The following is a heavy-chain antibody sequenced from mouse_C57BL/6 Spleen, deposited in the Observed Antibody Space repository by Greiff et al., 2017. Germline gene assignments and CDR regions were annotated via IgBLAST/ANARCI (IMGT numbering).Heavy chain of an antibody. V-gene: IGHV1-53*01. CDR1: GYTFTSYW. CDR3: AREREGYGCPMDY. Sequence: QVQLQQPGTELVKPGASVKLSCKASGYTFTSYWMHWVKQRPGQGLEWIGNINPSNGGTNYNEKFKSKATLTVDKSSSTAYMQLSSLTSEDSAVXACAREREGYGCPMDYWGQGTSVTVSS. CDR2: INPSNGGT. D-gene: IGHD2-2*01. J-gene: IGHJ4*01.